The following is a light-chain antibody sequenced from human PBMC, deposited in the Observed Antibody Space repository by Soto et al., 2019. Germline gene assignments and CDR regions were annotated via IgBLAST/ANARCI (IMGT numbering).Light chain of an antibody. CDR2: DVS. CDR1: SSDIGGYNY. Sequence: QSALTQPASVSGSPGQSITISCTGTSSDIGGYNYVSWYQQLPGKVPKLIIYDVSNRPSGVSDRFSGSKSGNAASLTISGLQAEDEADYYCSSYTSTSTLYVFGTGTHLTVL. CDR3: SSYTSTSTLYV. V-gene: IGLV2-14*03. J-gene: IGLJ1*01.